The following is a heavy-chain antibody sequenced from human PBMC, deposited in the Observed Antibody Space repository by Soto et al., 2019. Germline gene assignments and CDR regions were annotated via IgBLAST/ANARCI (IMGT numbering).Heavy chain of an antibody. D-gene: IGHD6-25*01. V-gene: IGHV4-4*02. CDR1: GGSISSSNW. J-gene: IGHJ6*02. Sequence: QVQLQESGPGLVKPSGTLSLTCAVSGGSISSSNWWSWVRQPPGKGLEWIGEIYHSGSTNYNPSLKSRVTISVDKSKNPFSLKLSSVTAADTAVYYCASQYSSVLTGYGMDVWGQGTTVTVSS. CDR3: ASQYSSVLTGYGMDV. CDR2: IYHSGST.